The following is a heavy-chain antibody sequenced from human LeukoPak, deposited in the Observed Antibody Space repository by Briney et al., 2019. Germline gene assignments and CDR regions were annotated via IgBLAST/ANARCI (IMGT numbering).Heavy chain of an antibody. CDR1: GYTFTGYY. Sequence: GASVKVSCKASGYTFTGYYTHWVRQAPGQGLEWMGWINPNSGGTYYAQKFQGRVTMTRDTSISTAYMELSRLRSDDTAVYYCARDNEDYCNGGSCYPLDYWGQGTLVTVSS. J-gene: IGHJ4*02. D-gene: IGHD2-15*01. CDR3: ARDNEDYCNGGSCYPLDY. V-gene: IGHV1-2*02. CDR2: INPNSGGT.